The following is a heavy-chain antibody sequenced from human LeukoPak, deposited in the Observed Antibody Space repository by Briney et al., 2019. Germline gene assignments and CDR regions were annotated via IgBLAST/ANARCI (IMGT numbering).Heavy chain of an antibody. V-gene: IGHV4-39*01. D-gene: IGHD3-10*01. CDR2: INYGGTT. Sequence: SETLSLTCTVSGDSISSSDYYGSWIRQPPGKELEWIASINYGGTTYYNPSLKSRVTISVDTSKNQFSLRLSSVTAADTAVYLCARYVVYGSGKYYFDYWGQGSLVTVSS. J-gene: IGHJ4*02. CDR1: GDSISSSDYY. CDR3: ARYVVYGSGKYYFDY.